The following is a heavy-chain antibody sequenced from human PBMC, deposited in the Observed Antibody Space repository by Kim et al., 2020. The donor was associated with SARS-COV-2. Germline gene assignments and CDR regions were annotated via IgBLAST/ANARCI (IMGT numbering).Heavy chain of an antibody. D-gene: IGHD3-10*01. CDR2: ISYDGSNK. CDR3: AREMSLWPGGGRAYYYYGMDA. Sequence: GGSLRLSCAASGFTFSSYAMHWVRQAPGKGLEWVAVISYDGSNKYYADSVKGRFTISRDNSKNTLYLQMNSLRAEDTAVYYCAREMSLWPGGGRAYYYYGMDAWGQGTTVTVSS. V-gene: IGHV3-30*04. CDR1: GFTFSSYA. J-gene: IGHJ6*02.